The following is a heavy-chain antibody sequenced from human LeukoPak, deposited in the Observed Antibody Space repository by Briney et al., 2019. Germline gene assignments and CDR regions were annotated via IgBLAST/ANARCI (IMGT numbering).Heavy chain of an antibody. D-gene: IGHD6-13*01. CDR2: IKQDGSAT. CDR3: ARDGTRAPSPPDY. CDR1: GFTFSDFW. V-gene: IGHV3-7*01. Sequence: GGSLRLSCVASGFTFSDFWMSWVRQAPGKGLEWVANIKQDGSATYYVDSVKGRFTMSRDNATNSLYLQMNSLRGEETAVYYCARDGTRAPSPPDYWGQGILVTVSS. J-gene: IGHJ4*02.